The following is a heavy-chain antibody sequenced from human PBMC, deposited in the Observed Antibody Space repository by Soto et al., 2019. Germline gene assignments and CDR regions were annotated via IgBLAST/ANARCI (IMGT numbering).Heavy chain of an antibody. CDR3: ARPNDYDDFLDL. V-gene: IGHV1-3*01. Sequence: QVQLVQPGAEVKKPGASVKVSCKASGYAFTWFHIHWVRQAPGQRLEWMGWINAGNGNTKYSQKFQGRVTFTRDTCANTAYMELSSLISEDTAVYYCARPNDYDDFLDLWGQGTLFTVSS. J-gene: IGHJ4*02. CDR2: INAGNGNT. CDR1: GYAFTWFH. D-gene: IGHD4-17*01.